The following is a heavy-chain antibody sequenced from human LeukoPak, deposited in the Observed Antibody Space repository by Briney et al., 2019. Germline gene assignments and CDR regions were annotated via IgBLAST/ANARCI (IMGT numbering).Heavy chain of an antibody. J-gene: IGHJ5*02. CDR2: INPNSGGT. V-gene: IGHV1-2*02. CDR1: GYTFTGYY. D-gene: IGHD3-16*02. Sequence: ASVKVSCKASGYTFTGYYMHWVRQAPGQGLEWMGWINPNSGGTNYAQKFQGRVTMTRDTSISTAYMELSRLRSDDTAVYYCARGDYDYAWGSYRGFDPWGQGTLVTVSS. CDR3: ARGDYDYAWGSYRGFDP.